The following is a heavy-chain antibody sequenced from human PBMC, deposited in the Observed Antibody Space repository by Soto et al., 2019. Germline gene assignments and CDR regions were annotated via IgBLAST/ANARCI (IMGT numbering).Heavy chain of an antibody. J-gene: IGHJ3*02. V-gene: IGHV4-59*08. D-gene: IGHD3-10*01. CDR3: ARRRGPRAPFDI. Sequence: SETLSLTCTVSGGSISSYYWSWIRQPPGKGLEWIGYIYYSGSTNYNPSLRSRVTISVDTSKNQFSLKLSSVTAADTAVYYCARRRGPRAPFDIWGQGTMVTVSS. CDR1: GGSISSYY. CDR2: IYYSGST.